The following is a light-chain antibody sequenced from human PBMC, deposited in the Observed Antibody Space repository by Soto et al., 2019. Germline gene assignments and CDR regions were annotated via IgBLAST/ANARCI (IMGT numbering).Light chain of an antibody. J-gene: IGLJ2*01. CDR1: NIGSKS. Sequence: SYELTQPPSVSVAPGKTASIPCGGDNIGSKSVHWYQQRPGQALVLVINNEVDRPSGIPERFSGSNSGNTATLTITRVDAGDEADYYCHVWDSDSDHPVFGGGTKLTVL. CDR3: HVWDSDSDHPV. CDR2: NEV. V-gene: IGLV3-21*04.